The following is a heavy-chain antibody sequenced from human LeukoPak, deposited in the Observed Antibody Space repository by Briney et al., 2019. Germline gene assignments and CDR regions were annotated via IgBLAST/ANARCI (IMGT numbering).Heavy chain of an antibody. V-gene: IGHV4-39*07. J-gene: IGHJ4*02. CDR2: LYYSGST. D-gene: IGHD5-18*01. CDR1: GGSNSSSSYY. Sequence: SETLSLTCAVSGGSNSSSSYYWGWIRQPPGKGLEWIGSLYYSGSTYYNPSLKSRVTISVDTSKNQFSLNLSSVTAADTAVYYCARARGRRGYSYGPFEYWGQGTLVTVSS. CDR3: ARARGRRGYSYGPFEY.